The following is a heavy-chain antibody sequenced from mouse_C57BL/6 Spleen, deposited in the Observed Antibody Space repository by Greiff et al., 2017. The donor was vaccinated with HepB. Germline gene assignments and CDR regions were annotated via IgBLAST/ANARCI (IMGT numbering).Heavy chain of an antibody. CDR3: ARLGFDIDY. CDR1: GFTINDYY. D-gene: IGHD3-1*01. J-gene: IGHJ2*01. Sequence: VQLQQSGPELVKPGASVKISCKASGFTINDYYMNWVKQSHGKSLEWIGDINPNNGGTRYNQKFKGKATLTVDKSSSTANMELRSLTSEDSAVYYGARLGFDIDYWGQGTTLTVSS. CDR2: INPNNGGT. V-gene: IGHV1-26*01.